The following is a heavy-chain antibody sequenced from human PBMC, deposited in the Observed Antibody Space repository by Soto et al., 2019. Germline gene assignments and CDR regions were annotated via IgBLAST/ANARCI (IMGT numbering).Heavy chain of an antibody. D-gene: IGHD2-21*01. Sequence: QVQLVQSGAEVKKPGSSVKVSCKASGYTFTSYAMHWVRQAPGQRLEWMGWINAGNGNTKYSQKFQGRVTITRDTSASTAYMELSSLRSEDTAVYYCARVPGYSIGDLWGRGTLVTVSS. J-gene: IGHJ2*01. CDR2: INAGNGNT. CDR1: GYTFTSYA. V-gene: IGHV1-3*01. CDR3: ARVPGYSIGDL.